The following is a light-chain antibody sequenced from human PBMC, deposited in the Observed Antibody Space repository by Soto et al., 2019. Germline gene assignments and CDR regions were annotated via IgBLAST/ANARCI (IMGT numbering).Light chain of an antibody. CDR1: QSVSNNY. CDR2: GAS. Sequence: EIVLTQSPGTLSLSPGERATLSCRASQSVSNNYLAWYQQKPGQAPRLLIYGASNRATGIPDRFSGSGSETDFTLTISSLEPEDFAVYYCQQRSNWPPITFG. V-gene: IGKV3D-20*02. CDR3: QQRSNWPPIT. J-gene: IGKJ5*01.